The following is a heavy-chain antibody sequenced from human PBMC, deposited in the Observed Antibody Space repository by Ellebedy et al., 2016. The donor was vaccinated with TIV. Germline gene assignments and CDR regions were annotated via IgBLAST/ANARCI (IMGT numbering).Heavy chain of an antibody. CDR3: ARGRTTMITNPKYFDY. J-gene: IGHJ4*01. D-gene: IGHD3-16*01. Sequence: SETLSLTXAVYGGSFSGYYWTWIRQPPGKGLEWIGEINDSGTTNYNPSLKSRVTISVDTSKNQFSLKLTSVTAADTAVYYCARGRTTMITNPKYFDYWGHGTLLTVSS. V-gene: IGHV4-34*01. CDR1: GGSFSGYY. CDR2: INDSGTT.